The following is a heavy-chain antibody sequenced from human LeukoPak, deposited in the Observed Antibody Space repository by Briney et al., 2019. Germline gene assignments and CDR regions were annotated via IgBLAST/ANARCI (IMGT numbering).Heavy chain of an antibody. V-gene: IGHV1-18*01. CDR1: GYTFTSYG. CDR2: ISAYNGNT. Sequence: GASVKVSCKASGYTFTSYGISWVRQAPGQGVEWMGWISAYNGNTNYAQKLQGRVTMTTDTSTSTAYMELRSLRSDDTAVYYCARDLQIYGDYETAVDYWGQGTLVTVSS. D-gene: IGHD4-17*01. CDR3: ARDLQIYGDYETAVDY. J-gene: IGHJ4*02.